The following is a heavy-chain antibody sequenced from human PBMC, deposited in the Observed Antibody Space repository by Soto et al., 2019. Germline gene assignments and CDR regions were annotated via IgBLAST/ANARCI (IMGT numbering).Heavy chain of an antibody. Sequence: QVQLQESGPGLVKPSQTLSLTCTVSGGSISSVGYYWSWIRQHPGKGLEWIGYIYYSGSTYYNPYLQSRVTISVDTSKSQFTLKLSSVTAADTAVYYCASNYDFWSGYYSAWGQGTLVTVSS. J-gene: IGHJ5*02. V-gene: IGHV4-31*03. D-gene: IGHD3-3*01. CDR3: ASNYDFWSGYYSA. CDR1: GGSISSVGYY. CDR2: IYYSGST.